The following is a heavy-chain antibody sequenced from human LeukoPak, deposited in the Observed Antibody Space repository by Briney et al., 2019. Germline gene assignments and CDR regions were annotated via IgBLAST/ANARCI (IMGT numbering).Heavy chain of an antibody. CDR2: IYPGDSDT. D-gene: IGHD6-13*01. CDR3: ARHVIAAAVYYFDY. J-gene: IGHJ4*02. CDR1: GASFNRFW. V-gene: IGHV5-51*01. Sequence: GESLKISCQGSGASFNRFWIGWVRQMPGKGLEWMGIIYPGDSDTRYSPSFQGQVTISADKSISTAYLQWSSLKASDTAMYYCARHVIAAAVYYFDYWGQGTLVTVSS.